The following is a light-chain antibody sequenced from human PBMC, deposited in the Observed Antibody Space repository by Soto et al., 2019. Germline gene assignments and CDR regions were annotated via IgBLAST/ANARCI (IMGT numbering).Light chain of an antibody. V-gene: IGKV1-5*01. Sequence: DIQMTQSPSTLSASVGDRVTIPCRASQSISNWLAWYQQKPGKAPKLLIYGASSLESVVPSRFSGSGSGTEFTLTISSLQPDDFATYYCQQYNSYSLFFGQGTKLEIK. CDR2: GAS. J-gene: IGKJ2*01. CDR1: QSISNW. CDR3: QQYNSYSLF.